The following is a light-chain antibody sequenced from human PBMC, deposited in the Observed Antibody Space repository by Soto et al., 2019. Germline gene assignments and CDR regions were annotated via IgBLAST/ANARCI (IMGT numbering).Light chain of an antibody. J-gene: IGLJ1*01. Sequence: QSVLTQPASVSGSPGQSITISCTGTTSDVGGYNYVSWYQHYPGKAPKLMIYDVSSRLSGVSDRFSGSKSGNTASLTISGLQAEDEADYYCSSFRSSSTYVFGTGTKVTVL. V-gene: IGLV2-14*03. CDR1: TSDVGGYNY. CDR2: DVS. CDR3: SSFRSSSTYV.